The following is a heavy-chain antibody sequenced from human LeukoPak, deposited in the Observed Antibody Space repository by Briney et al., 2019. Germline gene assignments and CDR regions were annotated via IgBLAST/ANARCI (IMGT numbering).Heavy chain of an antibody. CDR1: GYTFTSYG. Sequence: ASVKVCCKASGYTFTSYGISWVRQAPGQGLEWMGWISAYNGNTNYAQKLQGRVTMTTDTSTSTAYMELRSLRSDDTAVYYCARGSGYSSSWYMATVYYYYYYGMDVWGQGTTVTVSS. D-gene: IGHD6-13*01. CDR2: ISAYNGNT. V-gene: IGHV1-18*01. CDR3: ARGSGYSSSWYMATVYYYYYYGMDV. J-gene: IGHJ6*02.